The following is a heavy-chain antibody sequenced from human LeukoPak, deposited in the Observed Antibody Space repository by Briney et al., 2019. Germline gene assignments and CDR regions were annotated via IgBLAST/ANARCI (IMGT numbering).Heavy chain of an antibody. J-gene: IGHJ3*02. CDR3: ARGLEYDYVWGSYRADAFDI. CDR2: IYYSGST. Sequence: PSETLSLTCTVSGASVSGGGYYWSWIRQHPGKGLEWIGYIYYSGSTYYNPSLKSRVTISVDTSKNQFSLKLSSVTAADTAVYYCARGLEYDYVWGSYRADAFDIWGQGTMVTVSS. D-gene: IGHD3-16*02. CDR1: GASVSGGGYY. V-gene: IGHV4-31*03.